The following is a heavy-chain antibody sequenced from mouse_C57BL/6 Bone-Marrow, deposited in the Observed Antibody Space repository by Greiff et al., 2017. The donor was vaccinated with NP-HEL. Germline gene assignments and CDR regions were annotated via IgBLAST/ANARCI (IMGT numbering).Heavy chain of an antibody. CDR2: ISSGSSTI. J-gene: IGHJ4*01. CDR3: ARPLSVVGAMDY. D-gene: IGHD1-1*01. CDR1: GFTFSDYG. Sequence: EVKVVESGGGLVKPGGSLKLPCAASGFTFSDYGMHWVRQAPEKGLGWVAYISSGSSTIYYADTVKGRFTISRDNAKNTLFLQMTSLRSEDTAMYYCARPLSVVGAMDYWGQGTSVTVSS. V-gene: IGHV5-17*01.